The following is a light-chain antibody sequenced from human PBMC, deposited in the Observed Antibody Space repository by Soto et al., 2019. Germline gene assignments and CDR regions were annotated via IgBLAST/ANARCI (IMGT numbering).Light chain of an antibody. Sequence: SVLTQPASVSGSPGQSITISCTGTSSDVGTYNYVSWYQQHSGKAPKLMIYEVSNRPSGVSNRFSGSKSGNTASLTISGLQAEDEADYYCSAYTSSLTLYVFGSGTKATVL. CDR1: SSDVGTYNY. V-gene: IGLV2-14*01. CDR3: SAYTSSLTLYV. CDR2: EVS. J-gene: IGLJ1*01.